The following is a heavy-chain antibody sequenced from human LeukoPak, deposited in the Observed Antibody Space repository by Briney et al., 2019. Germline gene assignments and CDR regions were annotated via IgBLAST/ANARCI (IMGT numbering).Heavy chain of an antibody. D-gene: IGHD1-7*01. J-gene: IGHJ5*02. CDR3: ARQGGTLNWFDP. V-gene: IGHV4-39*01. CDR1: GGSISSSSYY. Sequence: SETLSLTCTVSGGSISSSSYYWGWIRQPPGKGLEWIGSIFYSGSAYYNPPLKSRVAISVDTSKDQFSLKLSSVTAADTAVYYCARQGGTLNWFDPWGQGTLVTVSS. CDR2: IFYSGSA.